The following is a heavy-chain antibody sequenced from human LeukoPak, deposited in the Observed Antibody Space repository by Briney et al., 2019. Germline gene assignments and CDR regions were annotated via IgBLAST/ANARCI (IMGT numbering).Heavy chain of an antibody. CDR2: VDPEDGET. V-gene: IGHV1-69-2*01. CDR3: ATAEIAAARAPFDY. D-gene: IGHD6-13*01. CDR1: AYTFTDYY. J-gene: IGHJ4*02. Sequence: ASLKVSCKASAYTFTDYYMHWVQQAPGKGLEWMGRVDPEDGETIYAEKFQGRVTITADTSTDTAYMELSSLRSEDTAVYYCATAEIAAARAPFDYWGQGTLVTVSS.